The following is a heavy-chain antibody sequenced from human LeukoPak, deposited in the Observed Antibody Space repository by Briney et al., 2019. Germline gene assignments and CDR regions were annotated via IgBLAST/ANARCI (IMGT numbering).Heavy chain of an antibody. V-gene: IGHV4-59*12. CDR2: IYYTGST. Sequence: KPSETLSLTCTVSGGSINNYYWNWIRQPPGKGLEWIGYIYYTGSTNYNPSLKSRVTISVDTSKNHISLKLTSVTAADTAVYYCAREGGPYRPLDYSGQGTLVTVAS. CDR3: AREGGPYRPLDY. CDR1: GGSINNYY. J-gene: IGHJ4*02.